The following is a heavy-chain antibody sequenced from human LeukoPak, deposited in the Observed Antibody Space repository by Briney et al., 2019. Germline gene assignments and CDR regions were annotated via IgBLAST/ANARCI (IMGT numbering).Heavy chain of an antibody. CDR3: ARRSMTTVTD. J-gene: IGHJ4*02. V-gene: IGHV4-39*01. CDR2: IYYSGST. Sequence: SETLSLTCTVSGGSISSSSYYWGWIRQPPGKGLEWIGSIYYSGSTYYNPSLKSRVTISVDTSKSQFSLKLTSVTAADTAVYYCARRSMTTVTDWGQGTLVTVSS. D-gene: IGHD4-17*01. CDR1: GGSISSSSYY.